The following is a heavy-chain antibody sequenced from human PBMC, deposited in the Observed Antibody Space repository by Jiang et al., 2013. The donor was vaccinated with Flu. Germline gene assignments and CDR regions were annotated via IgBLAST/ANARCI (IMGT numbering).Heavy chain of an antibody. V-gene: IGHV2-5*02. D-gene: IGHD6-13*01. CDR2: IYWDDDK. J-gene: IGHJ5*02. CDR1: GFSLSTGGVG. CDR3: AHLLDSSDWYGRRTNWFDP. Sequence: KPTQTLTLTCTFSGFSLSTGGVGVGWIRQPPGKALEWLTIIYWDDDKRYSPSLKNRLTITKDTSKNQVVLTMTNMDPVDTATYYCAHLLDSSDWYGRRTNWFDPWGQGTLVTVSS.